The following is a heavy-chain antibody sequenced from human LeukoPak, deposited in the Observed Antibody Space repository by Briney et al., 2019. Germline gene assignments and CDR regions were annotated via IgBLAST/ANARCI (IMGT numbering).Heavy chain of an antibody. D-gene: IGHD6-19*01. J-gene: IGHJ4*02. CDR1: GFTFTNYG. Sequence: GGSLRLSCAASGFTFTNYGMHWFRQAPGKGLEWVAFIRYDESNKYYADSVKGRFTISRDNSKNTLYLQMNSLRAEDTAVYYCAKDGPQYSSGWHVDYWGQGTLVTVSS. CDR3: AKDGPQYSSGWHVDY. CDR2: IRYDESNK. V-gene: IGHV3-30*02.